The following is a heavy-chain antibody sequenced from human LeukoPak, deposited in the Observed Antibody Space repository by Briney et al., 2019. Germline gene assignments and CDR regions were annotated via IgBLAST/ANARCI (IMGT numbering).Heavy chain of an antibody. J-gene: IGHJ3*02. D-gene: IGHD3-10*01. Sequence: SETLSLTCTVSGGSISSGGYYWSWIRQPPGKGLEWIGYIYHSGSTYYNPSPKSRVTISVDRSKNQFSLKLSSVTAADTAVYYCARDTNDGSGIWGQGTMVTVSS. V-gene: IGHV4-30-2*01. CDR3: ARDTNDGSGI. CDR1: GGSISSGGYY. CDR2: IYHSGST.